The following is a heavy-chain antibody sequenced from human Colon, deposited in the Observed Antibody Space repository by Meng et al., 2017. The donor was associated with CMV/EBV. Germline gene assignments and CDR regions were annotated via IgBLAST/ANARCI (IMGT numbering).Heavy chain of an antibody. CDR3: ARDRRHYGDSSGYGSLDY. D-gene: IGHD3-22*01. J-gene: IGHJ4*02. Sequence: GESLKISCAASGFIFKNYWMSWVRESPGKGLEWVSYISASGTTIYYADSVKGRFTISRDNAKNSLYLQMNSLRAEDTAVYYCARDRRHYGDSSGYGSLDYWGQGTLVTVSS. V-gene: IGHV3-11*04. CDR2: ISASGTTI. CDR1: GFIFKNYW.